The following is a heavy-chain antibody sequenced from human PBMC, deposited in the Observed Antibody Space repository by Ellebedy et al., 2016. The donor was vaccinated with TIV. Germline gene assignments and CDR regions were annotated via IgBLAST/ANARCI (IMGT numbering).Heavy chain of an antibody. V-gene: IGHV1-2*02. CDR1: GYTFTGYY. CDR2: INSNSGGT. Sequence: ASVKVSCKASGYTFTGYYMHWVRQAPGQGLEWMGWINSNSGGTNYAEKFQGRVTMTRDTSISTAYMELSGLRSDDTAVYYCARFPSFGSGDYWGQGTLVTVSS. J-gene: IGHJ4*02. D-gene: IGHD3-10*01. CDR3: ARFPSFGSGDY.